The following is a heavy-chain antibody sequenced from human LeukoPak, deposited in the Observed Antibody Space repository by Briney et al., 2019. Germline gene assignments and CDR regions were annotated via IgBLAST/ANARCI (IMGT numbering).Heavy chain of an antibody. CDR1: GYRFTSYW. D-gene: IGHD5-24*01. CDR2: IYPGDSDT. CDR3: ARHSYGYNSPDDY. V-gene: IGHV5-51*01. Sequence: GGSLKISFKGSGYRFTSYWIGWVRPMPGKGLEWMGIIYPGDSDTRYSPSFQGQVTISADKSISTAYLQWSSLKASDTAMYYCARHSYGYNSPDDYWGQGTLVTVSS. J-gene: IGHJ4*02.